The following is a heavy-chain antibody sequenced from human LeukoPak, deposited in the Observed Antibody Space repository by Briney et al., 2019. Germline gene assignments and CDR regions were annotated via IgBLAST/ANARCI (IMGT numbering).Heavy chain of an antibody. CDR3: AKAGYYDSSGYYHY. CDR2: ISGSGGST. Sequence: GRSLRLSCAASGFTFSSYAMSWVRQAPGKGLEWVSAISGSGGSTYYADSVKGRFTISRDNSKNTLYLQMNSLRAEDTAVYYCAKAGYYDSSGYYHYWGQGTLVTVSS. CDR1: GFTFSSYA. D-gene: IGHD3-22*01. J-gene: IGHJ4*02. V-gene: IGHV3-23*01.